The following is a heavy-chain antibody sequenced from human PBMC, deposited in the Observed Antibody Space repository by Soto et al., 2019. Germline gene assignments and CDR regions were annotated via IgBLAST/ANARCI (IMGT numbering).Heavy chain of an antibody. CDR3: ARGPITTNPRFDP. D-gene: IGHD3-22*01. CDR1: GGSFIGYY. Sequence: PAETLSLTCAVYGGSFIGYYWSWVRQPPGKGLEWIVEVNHSGSTNYNPSLKSRVTISVDTSKNQFSLKLSSVTAADTAVYYCARGPITTNPRFDPWGQGTLVTVSS. V-gene: IGHV4-34*01. J-gene: IGHJ5*02. CDR2: VNHSGST.